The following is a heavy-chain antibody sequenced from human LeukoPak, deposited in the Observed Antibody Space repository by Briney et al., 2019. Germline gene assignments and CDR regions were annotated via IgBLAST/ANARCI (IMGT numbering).Heavy chain of an antibody. CDR3: ARVSWQWLVSRAFDI. V-gene: IGHV4-38-2*02. J-gene: IGHJ3*02. Sequence: PSETLSLTCTVSGYSISSGYYWGWIRQPPGKGLEWIGSIYHSGSTYYNPSLKSRVTISIDTSKNQFSLTLSSVTAADTAVYYCARVSWQWLVSRAFDIWGQGTMVTVSS. CDR2: IYHSGST. CDR1: GYSISSGYY. D-gene: IGHD6-19*01.